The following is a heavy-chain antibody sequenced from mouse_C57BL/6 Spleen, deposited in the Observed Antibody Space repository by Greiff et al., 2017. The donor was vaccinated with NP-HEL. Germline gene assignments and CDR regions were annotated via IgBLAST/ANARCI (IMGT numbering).Heavy chain of an antibody. Sequence: VKLVESGAELVRPGASVKLSCKASGYTFTDYYINWVKQRPGQGLEWIARIYPGSGNTYYNEKFKGKATLTAEKSSSTAYMQLSSLTSEDSAVYFCARSGSYAMDYWGQGTSVTVSS. CDR3: ARSGSYAMDY. CDR2: IYPGSGNT. D-gene: IGHD3-2*02. V-gene: IGHV1-76*01. J-gene: IGHJ4*01. CDR1: GYTFTDYY.